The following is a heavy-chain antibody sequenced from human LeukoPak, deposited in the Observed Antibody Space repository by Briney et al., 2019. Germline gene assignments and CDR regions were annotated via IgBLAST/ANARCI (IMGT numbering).Heavy chain of an antibody. CDR3: AKGAYGSGSYYNVGYYMDV. Sequence: GXXLRLSCAASGLTFDDYAMHWVRQAPGKGLEWVSLISGDGGSTYYADSVKGRFTISRENSKNSLYLKMNSLRTEDTALYYCAKGAYGSGSYYNVGYYMDVWGKGTTVTVSS. J-gene: IGHJ6*03. CDR1: GLTFDDYA. D-gene: IGHD3-10*01. CDR2: ISGDGGST. V-gene: IGHV3-43*02.